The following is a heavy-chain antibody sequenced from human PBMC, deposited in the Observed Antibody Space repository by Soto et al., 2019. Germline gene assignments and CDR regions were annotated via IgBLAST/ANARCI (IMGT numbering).Heavy chain of an antibody. Sequence: QVQLVESGGGVVQPGRSLRLSCSASGFIFGTYCMGWVRQAPGKGLEWVALISYDGNKEFYADSVKGRFTISRDNSRNTLYINMNSLKTDNTAMYYWAKETATTVDYYYIYDLDVWGPGTTVSASS. V-gene: IGHV3-30*18. D-gene: IGHD1-7*01. CDR1: GFIFGTYC. CDR2: ISYDGNKE. J-gene: IGHJ6*02. CDR3: AKETATTVDYYYIYDLDV.